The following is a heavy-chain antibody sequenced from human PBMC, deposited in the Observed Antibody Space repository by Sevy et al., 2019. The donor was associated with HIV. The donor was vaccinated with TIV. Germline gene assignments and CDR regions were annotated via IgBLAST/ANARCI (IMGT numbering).Heavy chain of an antibody. Sequence: SETLSLTCTVSGGSISSYYWSWIRQPPGKGLEWIGYIYYSGSTNYNPSLKSRVTISVDTSKNQFSLKLSSVTAADTAVYYCARQGIAAAGIGGVDYWGQGTLVTVSS. V-gene: IGHV4-59*08. CDR1: GGSISSYY. J-gene: IGHJ4*02. D-gene: IGHD6-13*01. CDR3: ARQGIAAAGIGGVDY. CDR2: IYYSGST.